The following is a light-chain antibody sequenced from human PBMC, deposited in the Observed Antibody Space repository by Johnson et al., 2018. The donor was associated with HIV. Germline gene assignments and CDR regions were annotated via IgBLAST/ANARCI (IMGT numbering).Light chain of an antibody. CDR1: SSNIEDNY. J-gene: IGLJ1*01. Sequence: QSILTQPPSVSAASGQKVDISCSGGSSNIEDNYVSWYQQLPHTAPRLLISDNNKRPSGIPDRFSGSKSSASATLDITGLQTGDEADYYCGTWDNSLNVYVFGTGTKVTVL. V-gene: IGLV1-51*01. CDR3: GTWDNSLNVYV. CDR2: DNN.